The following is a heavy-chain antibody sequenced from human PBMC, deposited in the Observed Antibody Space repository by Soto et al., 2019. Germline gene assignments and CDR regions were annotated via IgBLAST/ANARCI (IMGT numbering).Heavy chain of an antibody. CDR3: ARGRVTTPYYYYGMDV. CDR1: GGTFSSYA. D-gene: IGHD4-17*01. CDR2: IIPIFGTA. V-gene: IGHV1-69*01. Sequence: QVQLVQSGAAVTKPGSSVKVSCKASGGTFSSYAISWVRQAPGQGREWMGGIIPIFGTANYAQKFQGRVTSTADESTSTAYMELSSLRSEDTAVYYCARGRVTTPYYYYGMDVWCQGTTVTVSS. J-gene: IGHJ6*02.